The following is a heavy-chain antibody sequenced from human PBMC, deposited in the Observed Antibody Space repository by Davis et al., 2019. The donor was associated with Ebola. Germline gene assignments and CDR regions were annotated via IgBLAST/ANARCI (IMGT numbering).Heavy chain of an antibody. D-gene: IGHD6-19*01. J-gene: IGHJ5*02. Sequence: GESLKISCAASGVTFSSYSMNWVRQAPRKGLEWVSYISSSTSTIYYADSVKGRFTISRDNAKNSLYLQMNSLRDEDTAVYYCARARGTSGWYGDNWFDPWGQGTLVTVSS. V-gene: IGHV3-48*02. CDR1: GVTFSSYS. CDR3: ARARGTSGWYGDNWFDP. CDR2: ISSSTSTI.